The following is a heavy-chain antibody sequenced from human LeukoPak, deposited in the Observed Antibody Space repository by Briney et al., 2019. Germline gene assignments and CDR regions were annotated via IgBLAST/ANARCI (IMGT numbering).Heavy chain of an antibody. D-gene: IGHD3-9*01. J-gene: IGHJ4*02. Sequence: GGSLRLSCAASGFTFSSYGMHWVRQAPGKGLEWVAVISYDGSNKYYADSVKGRFTISRDSSKNTLYLQMNSLRAEDTAVYYCAKDRTIYDILTGYDYWGQGTLVTVSS. CDR1: GFTFSSYG. CDR3: AKDRTIYDILTGYDY. V-gene: IGHV3-30*18. CDR2: ISYDGSNK.